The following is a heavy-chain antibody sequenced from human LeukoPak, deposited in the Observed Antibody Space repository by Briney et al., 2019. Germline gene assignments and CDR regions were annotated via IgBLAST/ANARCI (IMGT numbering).Heavy chain of an antibody. V-gene: IGHV3-7*01. CDR3: ARAWGKGTTVDP. CDR2: IKQDGSEK. J-gene: IGHJ5*02. D-gene: IGHD4-11*01. CDR1: GFTFSSYW. Sequence: GGSLRLSCAASGFTFSSYWMSWVRRAPGKGLEGVANIKQDGSEKYYVDSVKGRFTISRDNAKNSLYLQMNSLRAEDTAVYYCARAWGKGTTVDPWGQGTLVTVSS.